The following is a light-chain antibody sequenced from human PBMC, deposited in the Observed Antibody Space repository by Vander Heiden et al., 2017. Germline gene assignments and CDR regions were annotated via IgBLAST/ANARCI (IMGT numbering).Light chain of an antibody. J-gene: IGLJ2*01. CDR2: ISS. CDR1: RSNIATNY. CDR3: AAWDESLSGVV. V-gene: IGLV1-47*02. Sequence: QSVLPPPPSASGTPGQRVSISCSGSRSNIATNYVYWYQQLPGTAPNLLIYISSQRPSGVPDRFSGSKSGTSASLAISGLRSEDEADYYCAAWDESLSGVVFGGGTKLTVL.